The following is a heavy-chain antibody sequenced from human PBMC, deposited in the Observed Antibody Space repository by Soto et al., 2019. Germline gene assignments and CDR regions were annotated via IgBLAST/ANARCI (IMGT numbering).Heavy chain of an antibody. CDR3: ARDDSERPATY. Sequence: PSETLSLTCAVSGGSISSGGYSWSWIRQPPGKGLEWIGYIYHGGSTYYNPSLKSRVTISVDTSKNQFSLKLTSVTAADTAMYYCARDDSERPATYWGQGTLVTVSS. D-gene: IGHD3-10*01. V-gene: IGHV4-30-2*01. CDR1: GGSISSGGYS. J-gene: IGHJ4*02. CDR2: IYHGGST.